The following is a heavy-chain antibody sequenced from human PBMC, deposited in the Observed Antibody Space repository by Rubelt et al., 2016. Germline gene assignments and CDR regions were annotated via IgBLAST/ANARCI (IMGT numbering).Heavy chain of an antibody. Sequence: QVQLQQWGAGLLKPSETLSLTCAVYGGSFSGYYWSWIRQPPGKGLEWIGEINHSGSTNYNPSLKSRVTISVDTSKNQFSLSLRSVTAADTAVYYCARGRRGSSSWLGRDYYGMDVWGQGTTVTVSS. V-gene: IGHV4-34*01. CDR3: ARGRRGSSSWLGRDYYGMDV. CDR1: GGSFSGYY. CDR2: INHSGST. D-gene: IGHD6-13*01. J-gene: IGHJ6*02.